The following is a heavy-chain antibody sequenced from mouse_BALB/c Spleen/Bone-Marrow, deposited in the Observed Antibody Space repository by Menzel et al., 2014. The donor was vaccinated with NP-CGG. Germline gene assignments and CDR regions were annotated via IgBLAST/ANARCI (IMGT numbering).Heavy chain of an antibody. D-gene: IGHD2-10*02. CDR1: GISITTENYS. V-gene: IGHV3-5*02. CDR2: LYYSGTI. Sequence: VQLKESGPGLVKPCHTVSLTCTVTGISITTENYSWSWIRQFPGNKLEWIGYLYYSGTITYNQSLTSRTTITRDSSKNQFFLERSSLTDEDAASYCCGRYGNYFDYWGQGTTLTVSS. J-gene: IGHJ2*01. CDR3: GRYGNYFDY.